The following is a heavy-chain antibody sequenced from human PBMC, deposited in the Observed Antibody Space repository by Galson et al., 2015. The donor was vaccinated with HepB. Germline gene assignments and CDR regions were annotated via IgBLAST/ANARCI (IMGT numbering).Heavy chain of an antibody. V-gene: IGHV4-59*01. D-gene: IGHD2-2*01. CDR1: GGSISSYY. CDR3: ARVGGGYCSSTSCYPDDAFDI. Sequence: SETLSLTCTVSGGSISSYYWSWIRQPPGKGLEWIGYIYYSGSTNYNPSLKSRVTISVDTSKNQFSLKLSSVTAADTAVYYCARVGGGYCSSTSCYPDDAFDIWGQGTMVTVSS. J-gene: IGHJ3*02. CDR2: IYYSGST.